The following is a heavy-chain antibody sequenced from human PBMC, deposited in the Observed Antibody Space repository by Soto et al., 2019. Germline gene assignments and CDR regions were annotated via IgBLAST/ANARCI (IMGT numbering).Heavy chain of an antibody. D-gene: IGHD3-22*01. V-gene: IGHV1-2*02. CDR1: GYTFTDYF. CDR2: INPKSGDT. CDR3: VKTYEGSGQPSHYFDP. J-gene: IGHJ5*02. Sequence: QVQLVQSGAEVKKPGASVKVSCEAAGYTFTDYFIHWVRQAPGQGPEWMGWINPKSGDTNYAQVFRGRVTMTRDTSISTAYMDLSGLRSDDTATYYCVKTYEGSGQPSHYFDPWGQGTPVTVSS.